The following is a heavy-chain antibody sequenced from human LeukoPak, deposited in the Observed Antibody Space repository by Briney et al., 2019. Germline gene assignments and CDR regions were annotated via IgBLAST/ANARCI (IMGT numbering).Heavy chain of an antibody. J-gene: IGHJ4*02. CDR2: IKPSGGST. V-gene: IGHV1-46*01. CDR1: GYTFTSYY. D-gene: IGHD2/OR15-2a*01. Sequence: ASVKVSCKTSGYTFTSYYTHWVRQAPGQGLEWMGIIKPSGGSTLYAQKFQGRVTVTSDMSTSTVYVELSSLRSEDTAVYYCAREVPENFNFDYWGQGTLVTVSS. CDR3: AREVPENFNFDY.